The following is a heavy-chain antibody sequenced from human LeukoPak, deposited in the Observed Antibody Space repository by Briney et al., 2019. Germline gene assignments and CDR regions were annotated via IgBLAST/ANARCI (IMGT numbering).Heavy chain of an antibody. CDR2: IIPIFGTA. CDR1: GGTFSSYA. V-gene: IGHV1-69*01. Sequence: SVKVSFKASGGTFSSYAISWVRQAPGQGLEWMGGIIPIFGTANYAQKFQGRVTITADESTSTAYMELSSLRSEDTAVYYCARGYGVATIRYYFDYWGQGTLVTVSS. D-gene: IGHD5-12*01. J-gene: IGHJ4*02. CDR3: ARGYGVATIRYYFDY.